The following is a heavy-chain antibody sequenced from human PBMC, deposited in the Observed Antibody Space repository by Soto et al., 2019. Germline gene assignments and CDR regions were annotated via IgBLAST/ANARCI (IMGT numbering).Heavy chain of an antibody. CDR1: GFSLSARPVA. D-gene: IGHD1-1*01. CDR2: IYWDDDK. CDR3: VHRAGIDGNWNGGYFDS. J-gene: IGHJ4*02. V-gene: IGHV2-5*02. Sequence: QITLRESGPTRVKPTQTLTLTCTFSGFSLSARPVAVGWIRQPPGKALERLALIYWDDDKRYSPSLMSRLTITKDTSKNQVVPPMTNMDPLYTAIYYCVHRAGIDGNWNGGYFDSWGQGALVTVSS.